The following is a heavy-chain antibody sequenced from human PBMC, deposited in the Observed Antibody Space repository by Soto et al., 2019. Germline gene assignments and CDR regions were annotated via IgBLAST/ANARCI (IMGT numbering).Heavy chain of an antibody. J-gene: IGHJ6*03. CDR1: GFTFSSYS. D-gene: IGHD3-3*01. V-gene: IGHV3-21*01. CDR2: ISSSSSYI. CDR3: ARDWAGMYYDFWSGYGYMDV. Sequence: GGSLRLSCAASGFTFSSYSMNWVRQAPGKGLEWVSSISSSSSYIYYADSVKGRFTISRDNAKNSLYLQMNSLRAEDTAVYYCARDWAGMYYDFWSGYGYMDVWGKGTTVTVSS.